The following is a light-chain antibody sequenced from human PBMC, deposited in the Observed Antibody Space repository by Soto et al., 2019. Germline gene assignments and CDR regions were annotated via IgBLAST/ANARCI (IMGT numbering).Light chain of an antibody. V-gene: IGLV2-14*03. CDR1: SSDVGGYNY. CDR2: DVS. CDR3: ASYTSSNTLL. Sequence: QSALTQPASVSGFPGQSITISCTGTSSDVGGYNYVSWYQRHPGKAPKLTIYDVSYRPSGVSNRFSGSKSGNTASLTISGLQAEDEADYFCASYTSSNTLLFGGGTKLTVL. J-gene: IGLJ2*01.